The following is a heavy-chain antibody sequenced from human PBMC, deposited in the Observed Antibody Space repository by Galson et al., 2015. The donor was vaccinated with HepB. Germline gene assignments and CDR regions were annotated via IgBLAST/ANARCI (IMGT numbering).Heavy chain of an antibody. J-gene: IGHJ5*02. Sequence: SLRLSCAASGFTFNTYAMHWVRQAPGKGLEWVAVMSYDGGNKYYADSVKGRFTISRDNSKNTLYLQMNSLRAEDTAVYYCARVYCSTTSCYDNWFDPWGQGTLVTVSS. D-gene: IGHD2-2*01. CDR2: MSYDGGNK. CDR3: ARVYCSTTSCYDNWFDP. CDR1: GFTFNTYA. V-gene: IGHV3-30*04.